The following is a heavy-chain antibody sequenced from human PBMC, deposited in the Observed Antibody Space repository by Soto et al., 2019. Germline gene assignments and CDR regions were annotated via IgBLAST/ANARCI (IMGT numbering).Heavy chain of an antibody. CDR1: GFTFSSYS. D-gene: IGHD3-10*01. CDR2: ISSSSSYI. J-gene: IGHJ4*02. CDR3: ARESGELPQWETNLDY. Sequence: GGSLRLSCAASGFTFSSYSMNWVRQAPGKGLEWVSSISSSSSYIYYADSVKGRFTISRDNAKNSLYLQMNSLRAEDTAVYYCARESGELPQWETNLDYWGQGTLVTVSS. V-gene: IGHV3-21*01.